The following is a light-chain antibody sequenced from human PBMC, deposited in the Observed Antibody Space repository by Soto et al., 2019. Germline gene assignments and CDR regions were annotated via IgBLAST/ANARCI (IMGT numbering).Light chain of an antibody. CDR3: SSYRSSGSLVL. CDR2: DVS. V-gene: IGLV2-14*01. J-gene: IGLJ2*01. Sequence: QSALTQPASVSGSPGQSITIPCTGTSSDVGDYNYVSWYQQHPGKAPKLMIYDVSNRPSGVSDRFSGPKSGNTASLTISGLQAEDEADYYCSSYRSSGSLVLFGGGTKLTVL. CDR1: SSDVGDYNY.